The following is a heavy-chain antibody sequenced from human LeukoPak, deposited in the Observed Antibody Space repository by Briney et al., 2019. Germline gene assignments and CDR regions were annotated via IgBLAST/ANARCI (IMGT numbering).Heavy chain of an antibody. D-gene: IGHD3-10*01. V-gene: IGHV3-23*01. CDR3: ARVTYGSGTYGAFDY. CDR1: GFTVSSNY. J-gene: IGHJ4*02. CDR2: ISGSGDNT. Sequence: GGSLTLPCAASGFTVSSNYMSWVRQAPGKGLEWVSTISGSGDNTYYADSVKGRFTISRDNSKNTLYLQMNSLRAEDTAVYYCARVTYGSGTYGAFDYWGQGTLVTVSS.